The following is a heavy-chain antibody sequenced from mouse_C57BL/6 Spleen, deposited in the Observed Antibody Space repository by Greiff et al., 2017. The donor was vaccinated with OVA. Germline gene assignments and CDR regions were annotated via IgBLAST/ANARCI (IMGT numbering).Heavy chain of an antibody. V-gene: IGHV1-59*01. CDR3: ARERTGYYFDY. CDR2: IDPSDSYT. Sequence: VQLQQPGAELVRPGTSVKLSCKASGYTFTSYWMHWVKQRPGQGLEWIGVIDPSDSYTNYNQKFKGKATLTVDTSSSTAYMQLSSLTSEDSAVYYCARERTGYYFDYWGKGTTLTVSS. J-gene: IGHJ2*01. CDR1: GYTFTSYW.